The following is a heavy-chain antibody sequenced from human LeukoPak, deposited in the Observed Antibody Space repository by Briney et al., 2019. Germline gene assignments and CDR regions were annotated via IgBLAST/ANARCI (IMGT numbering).Heavy chain of an antibody. CDR2: IYYSGST. J-gene: IGHJ5*02. CDR1: GGSISSYY. D-gene: IGHD4-17*01. Sequence: SETLSLTCTVSGGSISSYYWSWIRQPPGKGLEWIGYIYYSGSTNYNPSLKSRVTISVDTSKNQFSLKLSSVTAADTAVYCCARVRSAYGSLTNWFDPWGQGTLVTVSS. CDR3: ARVRSAYGSLTNWFDP. V-gene: IGHV4-59*01.